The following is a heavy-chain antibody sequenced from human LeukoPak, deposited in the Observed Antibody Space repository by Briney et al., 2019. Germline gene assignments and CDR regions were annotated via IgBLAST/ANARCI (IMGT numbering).Heavy chain of an antibody. J-gene: IGHJ4*02. CDR1: GFTFSSYG. V-gene: IGHV3-30*03. D-gene: IGHD3-10*01. CDR2: ISYDGSNK. CDR3: ALLWNYFDY. Sequence: GGSLRLSCAASGFTFSSYGMHWVRQAPGKGLEWVAVISYDGSNKYYADSVKGRFTISRDNSKNTLYLQMNSLRAEDTAVYYCALLWNYFDYWGQGTLVTVSS.